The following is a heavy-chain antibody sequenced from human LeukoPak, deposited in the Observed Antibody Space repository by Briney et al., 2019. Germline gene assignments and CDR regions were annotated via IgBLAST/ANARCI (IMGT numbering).Heavy chain of an antibody. Sequence: ASVKVSCKASGYTFTSYGISWVRRAPGQGLEWMGWISAYNGNTNYAQKLQGRVTMTTDTSTSTAYMELRSLRSDDTAVYYCARTLTQLRYFDWLLPYDYWGQGTLVTVSS. CDR1: GYTFTSYG. J-gene: IGHJ4*02. V-gene: IGHV1-18*01. CDR3: ARTLTQLRYFDWLLPYDY. D-gene: IGHD3-9*01. CDR2: ISAYNGNT.